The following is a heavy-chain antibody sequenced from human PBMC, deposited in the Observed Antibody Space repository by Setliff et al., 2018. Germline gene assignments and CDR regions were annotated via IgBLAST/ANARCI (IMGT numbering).Heavy chain of an antibody. CDR1: GYTFTSYD. CDR2: INPSGGST. J-gene: IGHJ4*02. CDR3: ARDEGYYDRSCYYRPLGY. Sequence: GASVKVSCKASGYTFTSYDINWVRQATGQGLEWMGIINPSGGSTRYAKKFQGRVTMTRDTFKSTVYMELSSLRSEDTAVYHCARDEGYYDRSCYYRPLGYWGQGTLVTVSS. D-gene: IGHD3-22*01. V-gene: IGHV1-46*01.